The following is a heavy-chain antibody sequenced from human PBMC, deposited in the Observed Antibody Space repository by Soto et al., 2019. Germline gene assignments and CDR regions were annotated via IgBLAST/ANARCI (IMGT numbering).Heavy chain of an antibody. CDR2: IYYSGST. Sequence: SETLSLTCTVSGGSISSGGYYWSWIRQHPGKGLEWIGYIYYSGSTYYNPSLKSLVTISVDTSKNQFSLKLSSVTAADTAVYYCARDGAYGDALGLGYYYGMDVWGQGTTVTVSS. CDR3: ARDGAYGDALGLGYYYGMDV. CDR1: GGSISSGGYY. D-gene: IGHD4-17*01. J-gene: IGHJ6*02. V-gene: IGHV4-31*01.